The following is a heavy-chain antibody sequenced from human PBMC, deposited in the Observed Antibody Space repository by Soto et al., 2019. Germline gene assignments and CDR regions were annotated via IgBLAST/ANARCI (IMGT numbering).Heavy chain of an antibody. CDR3: ARHSGPVLPLYYYYGMVV. CDR2: IDPSDSYT. V-gene: IGHV5-10-1*01. Sequence: GESLKISCKGSGYSFTSYWISWVRQMPGKGLEWMGRIDPSDSYTNYSPSFQGHVTISADKSISTAYLQWSSLKASDSAMYYCARHSGPVLPLYYYYGMVVWDQGTTVTVSS. CDR1: GYSFTSYW. D-gene: IGHD2-8*02. J-gene: IGHJ6*02.